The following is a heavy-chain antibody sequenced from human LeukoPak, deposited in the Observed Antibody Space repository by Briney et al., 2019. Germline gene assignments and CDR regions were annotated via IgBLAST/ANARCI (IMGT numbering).Heavy chain of an antibody. CDR3: AKEKNDYSDYSYMDV. D-gene: IGHD4-11*01. Sequence: PGGSLRLSCAASGFTFSSYGMHWVRQAPGKGLEWVAFIRYDGSNKYCADSVKGRFTVSRDNTKNTLYLQMNSLRAEDTAAYYCAKEKNDYSDYSYMDVWGKGTTVTVSS. CDR2: IRYDGSNK. V-gene: IGHV3-30*02. J-gene: IGHJ6*03. CDR1: GFTFSSYG.